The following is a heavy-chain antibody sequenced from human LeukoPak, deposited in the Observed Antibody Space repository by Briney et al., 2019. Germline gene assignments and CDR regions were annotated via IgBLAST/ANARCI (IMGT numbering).Heavy chain of an antibody. D-gene: IGHD3-22*01. CDR1: GFSISSDAF. J-gene: IGHJ3*01. V-gene: IGHV4-38-2*01. Sequence: SETLSLTCAVSGFSISSDAFWGWVRQPPGKGQGWNGTIYHSGNNYYKPSLKSRVTISIDMSKNQFSLKLRSVTAADRAGYYCANSWYYLDSSGLPKSDAFDRWGQGTLVTVSS. CDR3: ANSWYYLDSSGLPKSDAFDR. CDR2: IYHSGNN.